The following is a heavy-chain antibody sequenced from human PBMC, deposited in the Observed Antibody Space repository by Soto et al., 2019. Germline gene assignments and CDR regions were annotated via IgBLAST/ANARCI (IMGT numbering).Heavy chain of an antibody. J-gene: IGHJ5*02. CDR1: GGTFSSYA. CDR3: ARAPLCYYDSSWTFKFAP. D-gene: IGHD3-22*01. Sequence: ASVKVSCKASGGTFSSYAISWVRQAPGQGLEWMGGIIPIFGTANYAQKFQGRVTITADESTSTAYMELSSLRSEDTAVYYCARAPLCYYDSSWTFKFAPWGQGTLVTVSS. CDR2: IIPIFGTA. V-gene: IGHV1-69*13.